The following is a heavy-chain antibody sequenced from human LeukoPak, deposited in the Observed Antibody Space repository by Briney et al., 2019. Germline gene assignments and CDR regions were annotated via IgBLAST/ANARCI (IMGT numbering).Heavy chain of an antibody. D-gene: IGHD5-12*01. J-gene: IGHJ4*02. CDR2: IYYSGNT. V-gene: IGHV4-39*07. CDR1: GVSISSSIYY. CDR3: AKVGPGGYDDFDY. Sequence: SETQSLTCSVSGVSISSSIYYWGWIRQPPGKGLEWIGSIYYSGNTYYNPSLKSRVTISVDTSKNQFSLKLTSVTAADTAVYYCAKVGPGGYDDFDYWGQGTLVTVSS.